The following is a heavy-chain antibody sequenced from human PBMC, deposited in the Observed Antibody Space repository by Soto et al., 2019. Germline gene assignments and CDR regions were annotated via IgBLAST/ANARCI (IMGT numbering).Heavy chain of an antibody. J-gene: IGHJ4*02. Sequence: QVQLVQSGAEVKKPGASVKVSCKASGYTFTSYGISWVRQAPGQGLEWMGWISAYNGNTNYAQKLQGRVSMTTDTSTSTAYMELRSLRSDDTAVYYCARDVWPSPGYSSGWYADYWGQGTLVTVSS. V-gene: IGHV1-18*01. CDR3: ARDVWPSPGYSSGWYADY. CDR1: GYTFTSYG. D-gene: IGHD6-19*01. CDR2: ISAYNGNT.